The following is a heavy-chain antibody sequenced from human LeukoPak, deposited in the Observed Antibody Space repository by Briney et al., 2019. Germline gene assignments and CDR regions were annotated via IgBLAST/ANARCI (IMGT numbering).Heavy chain of an antibody. Sequence: GGTLRLSCAVSGFTFTDYWMNWVRQAPGKGLEWVASIRQDGGEKSYVDSVKGRFTISRDNTKSSLYLQINSLRAEDTAVYYCARDGTAAGLYFDLWGQGTLVTVSS. V-gene: IGHV3-7*01. J-gene: IGHJ4*01. CDR2: IRQDGGEK. D-gene: IGHD6-13*01. CDR3: ARDGTAAGLYFDL. CDR1: GFTFTDYW.